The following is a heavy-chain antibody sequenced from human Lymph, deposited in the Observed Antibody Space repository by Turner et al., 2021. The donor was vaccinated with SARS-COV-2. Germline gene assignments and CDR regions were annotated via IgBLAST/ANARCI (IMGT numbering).Heavy chain of an antibody. Sequence: QLQLQESGPGLVKPSETLSLTCTVSGGPISSSSYYWGWLRQPPGKGLEWIGNFFYSGSTYYNPSLKSRVTISEDTSKNQFSLKLTSVTAADTAVYYCGVGPTRWYFQHWGQGTLVTVSS. CDR3: GVGPTRWYFQH. V-gene: IGHV4-39*01. CDR2: FFYSGST. J-gene: IGHJ1*01. D-gene: IGHD1-26*01. CDR1: GGPISSSSYY.